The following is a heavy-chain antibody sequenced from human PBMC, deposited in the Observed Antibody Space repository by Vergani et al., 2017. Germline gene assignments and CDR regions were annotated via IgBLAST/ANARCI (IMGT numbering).Heavy chain of an antibody. J-gene: IGHJ6*03. CDR3: ARSTDYPDDYVSSDYFRRTLDV. CDR1: GATFRSNT. V-gene: IGHV1-8*02. Sequence: QVQLVQSGAEVKKPGSSVKVSCKASGATFRSNTISWVRQATGQGLEWMGWMNPNSGTTGYAQKFQGRVTMTRNTSINTAYMELSRLSFEDAAVYYCARSTDYPDDYVSSDYFRRTLDVWGKGTTVTVS. CDR2: MNPNSGTT. D-gene: IGHD4/OR15-4a*01.